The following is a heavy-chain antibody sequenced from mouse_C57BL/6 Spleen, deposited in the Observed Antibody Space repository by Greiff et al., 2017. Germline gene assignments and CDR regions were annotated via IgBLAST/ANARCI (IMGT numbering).Heavy chain of an antibody. CDR3: ARFPYYYGSNDSYFDY. D-gene: IGHD1-1*01. V-gene: IGHV1-52*01. Sequence: HVQLQQPGAELVRPGSSVKLSCKASGYTFTSYWMHWVKQRPIQGLEWIGNIDPSDSETHYNQKFKDKATLTVDKSSSTAYMQLSSLTSEDSAVYYCARFPYYYGSNDSYFDYWGQGTTLTVSS. CDR1: GYTFTSYW. CDR2: IDPSDSET. J-gene: IGHJ2*01.